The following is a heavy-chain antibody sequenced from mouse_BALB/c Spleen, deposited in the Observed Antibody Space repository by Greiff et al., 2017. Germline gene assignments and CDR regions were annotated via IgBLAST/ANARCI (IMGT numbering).Heavy chain of an antibody. Sequence: EVQRVESGPELVKPGASVKIPCKASGYTFTDYNMDWVKQSHGKSLEWIGDINPNNGGTIYNQKFKGKATLTVDKSSSTAYMELRSLTSEDTAVYYCARERGGFITTVVATDWYFDVWGAGTTVTVSS. CDR3: ARERGGFITTVVATDWYFDV. D-gene: IGHD1-1*01. CDR1: GYTFTDYN. CDR2: INPNNGGT. V-gene: IGHV1-18*01. J-gene: IGHJ1*01.